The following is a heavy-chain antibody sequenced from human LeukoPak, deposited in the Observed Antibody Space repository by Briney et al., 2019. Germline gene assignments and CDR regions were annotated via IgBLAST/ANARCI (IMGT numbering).Heavy chain of an antibody. CDR1: GFTFCDYA. CDR3: TRDSVYSYGLSELGY. D-gene: IGHD5-18*01. J-gene: IGHJ4*02. CDR2: IRSKAYGGTT. V-gene: IGHV3-49*04. Sequence: GGSLRLSCTASGFTFCDYAMSWVRQAPGEGLEWVGFIRSKAYGGTTEYAASVKGRFTISRDDAKSIAYLQMNSLKTEDTAVYYCTRDSVYSYGLSELGYWGQGTLVTVSS.